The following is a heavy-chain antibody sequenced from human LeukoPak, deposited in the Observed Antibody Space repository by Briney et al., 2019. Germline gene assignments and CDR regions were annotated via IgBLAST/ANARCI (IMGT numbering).Heavy chain of an antibody. D-gene: IGHD5-18*01. CDR2: ISYDGSNK. Sequence: GRSLRLSCAASGFTLSSYGMHWVRQAPGKGLEWVAVISYDGSNKYYADSVKGRFTISRDNSKNTLYLQMNSLRAEDTAVYYCAKVWIQLWNDAFDIWGQGTMVTVSS. CDR3: AKVWIQLWNDAFDI. J-gene: IGHJ3*02. V-gene: IGHV3-30*18. CDR1: GFTLSSYG.